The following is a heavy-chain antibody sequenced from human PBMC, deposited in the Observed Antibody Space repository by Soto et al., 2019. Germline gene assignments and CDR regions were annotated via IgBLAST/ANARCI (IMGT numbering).Heavy chain of an antibody. CDR3: AALGVNLAH. D-gene: IGHD2-8*01. Sequence: GASVKVSCKGSGLTFTSSAVQWVRQARGQRLEWIGWIGVGSGNRHYAQKFQERVTITRDMSTNTAYMELSSLRSEDTAVYYCAALGVNLAHWGQGTLVTVSS. CDR2: IGVGSGNR. V-gene: IGHV1-58*01. J-gene: IGHJ4*02. CDR1: GLTFTSSA.